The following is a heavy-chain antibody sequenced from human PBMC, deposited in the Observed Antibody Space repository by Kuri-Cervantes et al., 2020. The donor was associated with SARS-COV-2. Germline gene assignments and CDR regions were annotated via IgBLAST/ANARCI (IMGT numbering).Heavy chain of an antibody. CDR1: GGSISSSSYY. Sequence: GSLRLSGTVPGGSISSSSYYWGWIRQPPGKGLEWIGSIYYSGSTYYNPSLKSRVTISVDTSKNQFSLKLSSVTAADTAVYYCARGRQFWDIVVVVAARWFDPWGQGTLVTVSS. D-gene: IGHD2-15*01. CDR3: ARGRQFWDIVVVVAARWFDP. J-gene: IGHJ5*02. V-gene: IGHV4-39*01. CDR2: IYYSGST.